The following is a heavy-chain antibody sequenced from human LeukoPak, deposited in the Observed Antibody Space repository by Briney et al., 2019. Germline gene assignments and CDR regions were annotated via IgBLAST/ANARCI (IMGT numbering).Heavy chain of an antibody. Sequence: SGGSLRLSCEASGFSFSTFTMNWVRQAPGKGLEWVSSISSSSSYIYYADSVKGRFSISRDNAKNSLYLQMNSLRAEDTAVYYCARVLRDGYNYLTPGGDYWGQGTLVTVPS. D-gene: IGHD5-24*01. CDR3: ARVLRDGYNYLTPGGDY. J-gene: IGHJ4*02. CDR1: GFSFSTFT. V-gene: IGHV3-21*01. CDR2: ISSSSSYI.